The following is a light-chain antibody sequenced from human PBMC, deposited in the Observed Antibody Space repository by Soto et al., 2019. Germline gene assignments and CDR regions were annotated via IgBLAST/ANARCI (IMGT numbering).Light chain of an antibody. CDR2: GAS. CDR3: QQYNNWPPWT. CDR1: QSVSSN. J-gene: IGKJ1*01. Sequence: EIVMTQSPATLSVSPGERATLSCRASQSVSSNLAWYQQKPGQAPRLLIYGASTRATGIPARFSGSGSGTEFTLTISSLQSEDFAFYYCQQYNNWPPWTFGQGNKVQLK. V-gene: IGKV3-15*01.